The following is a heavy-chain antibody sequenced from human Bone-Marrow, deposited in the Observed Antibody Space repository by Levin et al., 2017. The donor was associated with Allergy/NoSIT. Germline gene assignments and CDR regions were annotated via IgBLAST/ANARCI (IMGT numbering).Heavy chain of an antibody. Sequence: SCAASGFTLSTYGMHWVRQAPGKGLEWVAVIWFDGSRKYYGDSVKGRFTVSRDNSRNTLYLQMNSLRVEDTAVYYCAREDMRDDYYEVFDFWGQGTLVTVSS. CDR2: IWFDGSRK. V-gene: IGHV3-33*01. D-gene: IGHD1-26*01. CDR1: GFTLSTYG. J-gene: IGHJ4*02. CDR3: AREDMRDDYYEVFDF.